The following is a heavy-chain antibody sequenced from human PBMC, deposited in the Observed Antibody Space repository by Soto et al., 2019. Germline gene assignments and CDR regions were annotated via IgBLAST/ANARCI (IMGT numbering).Heavy chain of an antibody. CDR3: AHRVLRTVFGLVTTTAIYFDF. CDR1: GFSLTTSGVG. Sequence: GPTQVKPRQTLTLTCTFSGFSLTTSGVGVGWIRQSPGKAPEWLALIYWDDDKRYSPSLKSRLTITKDTSKNQVVLSMADLDPADTATYYCAHRVLRTVFGLVTTTAIYFDFWGQGTPVAVSS. D-gene: IGHD3-3*01. V-gene: IGHV2-5*02. J-gene: IGHJ4*02. CDR2: IYWDDDK.